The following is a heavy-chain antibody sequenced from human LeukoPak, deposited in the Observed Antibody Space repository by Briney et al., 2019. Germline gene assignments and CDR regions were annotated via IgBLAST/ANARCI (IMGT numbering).Heavy chain of an antibody. Sequence: GGSLRLSCAASGFTFSSYAMSWVRQAPGKGLEWVSAISGSGGSTYYADSVKGRFTISRDNPKNTLYLQMNSLRAEDTAVYYCAASPPNSYFWSGYYPLWGQGTLVTVSS. CDR2: ISGSGGST. J-gene: IGHJ4*02. D-gene: IGHD3-3*01. CDR3: AASPPNSYFWSGYYPL. V-gene: IGHV3-23*01. CDR1: GFTFSSYA.